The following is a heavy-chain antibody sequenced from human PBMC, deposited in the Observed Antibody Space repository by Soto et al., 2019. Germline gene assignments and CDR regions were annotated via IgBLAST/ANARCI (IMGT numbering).Heavy chain of an antibody. Sequence: SGPTLVKPTQTLTLACTFSGFSLSTSGVGVGWIRQPPGKALEWLALIYWDDDKRYSPSLKSRLTITKDTSKNQVVFTMTNMGPVDIATYYCVHCFHDSNSYFYFFDFWAQGNLVTVSS. D-gene: IGHD3-22*01. CDR3: VHCFHDSNSYFYFFDF. CDR2: IYWDDDK. V-gene: IGHV2-5*02. J-gene: IGHJ4*02. CDR1: GFSLSTSGVG.